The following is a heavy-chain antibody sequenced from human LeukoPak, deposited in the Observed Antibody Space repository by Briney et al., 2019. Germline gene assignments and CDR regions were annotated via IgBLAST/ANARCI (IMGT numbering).Heavy chain of an antibody. Sequence: PGGSLRLSCAPSGFTFSSYAMSGVRQAPGKGLEWVSGISASGGSTYYADSVKGRFTISRDNSKNTLYLQMNSLRAEDTAVYYCGKDDPGYYDGDYFDYWGQGTLVTVSS. CDR2: ISASGGST. J-gene: IGHJ4*02. D-gene: IGHD3-10*01. CDR1: GFTFSSYA. V-gene: IGHV3-23*01. CDR3: GKDDPGYYDGDYFDY.